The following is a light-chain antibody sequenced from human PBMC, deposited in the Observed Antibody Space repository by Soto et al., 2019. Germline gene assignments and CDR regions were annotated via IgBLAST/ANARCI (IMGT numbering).Light chain of an antibody. CDR2: GNS. CDR1: SSNIGADYD. J-gene: IGLJ3*02. CDR3: QSYDSSLSAVV. V-gene: IGLV1-40*01. Sequence: QPVLTQPPSVSGAPGQRVTISCTGSSSNIGADYDVHWYQQLPGTAPKLLIYGNSNRPSGVPDRFSGSKSGTSASLAITGLEAGDEADYYCQSYDSSLSAVVFGGGTKVTVL.